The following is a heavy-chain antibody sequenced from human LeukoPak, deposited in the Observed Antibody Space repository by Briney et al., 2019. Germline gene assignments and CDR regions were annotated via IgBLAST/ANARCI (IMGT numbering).Heavy chain of an antibody. D-gene: IGHD3-22*01. CDR1: GGTFSSYA. J-gene: IGHJ4*02. V-gene: IGHV1-69*13. Sequence: GASVKVSCKASGGTFSSYAISWVRQAPGQGLEWMGGIIPIFGTANYAQKFQGRVTITADESTSTAYMELSSLRSEDTAVYYCARRTYDSSGYHSVLLGYFDYWGQGTLVTVSS. CDR2: IIPIFGTA. CDR3: ARRTYDSSGYHSVLLGYFDY.